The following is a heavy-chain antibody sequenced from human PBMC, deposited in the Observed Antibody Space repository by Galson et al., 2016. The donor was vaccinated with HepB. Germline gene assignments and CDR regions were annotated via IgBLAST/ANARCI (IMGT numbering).Heavy chain of an antibody. CDR1: GFTFSSYA. CDR3: AKDYRPYYYGSGRSPFDY. J-gene: IGHJ4*02. V-gene: IGHV3-23*01. D-gene: IGHD3-10*01. CDR2: ISGSGGST. Sequence: SLRLSCAASGFTFSSYAMSWVRQAPGKGLEWVSAISGSGGSTYYADSVKGRFTISRDNSKNTLYLQMNSLRAEDTAVYYRAKDYRPYYYGSGRSPFDYWGQGTLVTVSS.